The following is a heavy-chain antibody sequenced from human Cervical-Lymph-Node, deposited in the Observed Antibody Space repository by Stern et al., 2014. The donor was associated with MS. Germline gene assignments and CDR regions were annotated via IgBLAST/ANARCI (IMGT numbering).Heavy chain of an antibody. CDR1: GGSLTSGTYY. Sequence: QVQLQESGPGLVKPSQTLSLTCTVSGGSLTSGTYYWTWIRQPAGKGLEWIGHMYTSGSTSYNPSLESRVTISMDTSKKQVSLPLTSVTAADTAVYYCARDTWTGTTPRGFDYWGQGTLVTVSS. V-gene: IGHV4-61*02. CDR2: MYTSGST. CDR3: ARDTWTGTTPRGFDY. D-gene: IGHD1-1*01. J-gene: IGHJ4*02.